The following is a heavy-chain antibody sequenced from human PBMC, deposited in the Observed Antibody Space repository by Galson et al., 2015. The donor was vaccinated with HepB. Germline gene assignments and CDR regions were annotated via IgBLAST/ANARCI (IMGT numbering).Heavy chain of an antibody. Sequence: SLKLSCAASGFTFSNYGMHWVRQAPGKGLEWVAVISYDGSNKYYPDSVKGRFTISRENSKNTLYLQMNSLRAEDTALYYCAKDPYLYSAMAGTMAGFDYWGQGTLVTVAS. CDR3: AKDPYLYSAMAGTMAGFDY. CDR2: ISYDGSNK. CDR1: GFTFSNYG. D-gene: IGHD6-19*01. J-gene: IGHJ4*02. V-gene: IGHV3-30*18.